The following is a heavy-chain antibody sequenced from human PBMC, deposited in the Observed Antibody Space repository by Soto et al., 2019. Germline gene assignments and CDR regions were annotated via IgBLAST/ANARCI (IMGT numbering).Heavy chain of an antibody. CDR3: ARDRNHGLDN. J-gene: IGHJ4*02. V-gene: IGHV1-18*01. CDR1: GYTFTSNG. D-gene: IGHD1-1*01. Sequence: QVQLVQSGAEVKKPGASVKVSCKASGYTFTSNGISWVRQAPGQGLEWMGWISANSGNTNYAQKLQGRVTMTTETSPTTADMELRRLRSDDTAVYYCARDRNHGLDNWGQGTLVTVSS. CDR2: ISANSGNT.